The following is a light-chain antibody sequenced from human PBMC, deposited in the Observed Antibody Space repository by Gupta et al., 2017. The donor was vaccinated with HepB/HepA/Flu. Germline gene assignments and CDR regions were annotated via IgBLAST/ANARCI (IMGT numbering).Light chain of an antibody. J-gene: IGKJ3*01. Sequence: DIVMTQSPYSLAVSLGERATINCKSSQSVLYSSNNKNYLAWYQQKPGQPPKLLIYWASTRESGVPDRFSGSGSGTDFTLTISSLQAEDVAVYYCQEDDSNPFTFGPGTKVDIK. CDR2: WAS. CDR3: QEDDSNPFT. V-gene: IGKV4-1*01. CDR1: QSVLYSSNNKNY.